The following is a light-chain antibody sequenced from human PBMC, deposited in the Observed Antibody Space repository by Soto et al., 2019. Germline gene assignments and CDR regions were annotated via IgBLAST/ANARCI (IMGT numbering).Light chain of an antibody. J-gene: IGKJ1*01. CDR3: QHSYSTPLT. CDR1: PSISSY. CDR2: AAS. Sequence: DIQMTQSPSSLSASVGDRVTITCRASPSISSYLNWYQQKPGKAPKLLIYAASSLQSGVPSRFSGSGSGTDFTLTISSLQPEDFATYYCQHSYSTPLTFGQGTKVEIK. V-gene: IGKV1-39*01.